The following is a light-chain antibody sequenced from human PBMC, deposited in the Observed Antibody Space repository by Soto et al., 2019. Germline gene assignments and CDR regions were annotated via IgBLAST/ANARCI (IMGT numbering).Light chain of an antibody. CDR2: AAS. CDR1: QSISSY. J-gene: IGKJ4*01. V-gene: IGKV1-39*01. Sequence: EIQMTQSPSSVSASVGDRVTITCRASQSISSYLNWYQQKPWKAPKLLIYAASSLQSGVPSRFSGSGSGTDFTLTISSLQPEDFATYYCQQSYSTPLTFGGGTKVDIK. CDR3: QQSYSTPLT.